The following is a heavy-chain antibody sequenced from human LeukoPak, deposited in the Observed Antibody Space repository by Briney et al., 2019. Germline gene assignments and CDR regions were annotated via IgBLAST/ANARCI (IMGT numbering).Heavy chain of an antibody. CDR1: GFTFGDYA. CDR2: IRSKAYGGTT. J-gene: IGHJ4*02. D-gene: IGHD5-24*01. Sequence: PGGSLRLSCTASGFTFGDYAMSWFRQAPGKGLEWVGFIRSKAYGGTTEYAASVKGRFTISRDDSKSIAYLQTNSLKTEDTAVYYCTRGHKRDGYNYRRFDYWGQGTLVTVSS. CDR3: TRGHKRDGYNYRRFDY. V-gene: IGHV3-49*03.